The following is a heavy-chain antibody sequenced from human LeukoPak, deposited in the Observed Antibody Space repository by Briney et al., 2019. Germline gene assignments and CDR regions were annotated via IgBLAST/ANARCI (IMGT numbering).Heavy chain of an antibody. V-gene: IGHV3-33*01. D-gene: IGHD2-15*01. CDR1: GFIFSTYG. Sequence: GRSLRLSCAASGFIFSTYGMHWVRQAPGKGLEWVAVMWADGSNTDYADSVKGRFTISKDNSKNTLYLQMNSLRAEDTAVYYCARSGGGTYFDNWGQGTLVTVSS. CDR3: ARSGGGTYFDN. J-gene: IGHJ4*02. CDR2: MWADGSNT.